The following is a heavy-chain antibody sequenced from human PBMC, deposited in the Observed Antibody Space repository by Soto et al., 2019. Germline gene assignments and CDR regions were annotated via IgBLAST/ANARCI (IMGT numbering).Heavy chain of an antibody. CDR2: ISTKNGHT. CDR3: ARDHFPWFDP. CDR1: GYTFLPYD. J-gene: IGHJ5*02. V-gene: IGHV1-18*01. Sequence: QVQLVQSGAEVKTSGASVKVSCKASGYTFLPYDTSWVRQAPGQGLKWMGWISTKNGHTNYSQNLGGMAAITTDRSTNTAYLELRNLRSDITAVYFCARDHFPWFDPWGQGTLVTVPS. D-gene: IGHD3-3*02.